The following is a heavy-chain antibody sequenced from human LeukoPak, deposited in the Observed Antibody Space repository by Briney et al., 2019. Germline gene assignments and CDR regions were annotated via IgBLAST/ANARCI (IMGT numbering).Heavy chain of an antibody. D-gene: IGHD3-10*01. CDR2: ISAYNGNT. CDR3: ARVVFITMVRGVTRPANWFDP. V-gene: IGHV1-18*01. Sequence: ASVKVSCKASGYTFTSYGISWVRQAPGQGLEWMGWISAYNGNTNYAQKLQGRVTMTTDTSTSTAYMELRSLRSDDTAVYYYARVVFITMVRGVTRPANWFDPWGQGTLVTVSS. CDR1: GYTFTSYG. J-gene: IGHJ5*02.